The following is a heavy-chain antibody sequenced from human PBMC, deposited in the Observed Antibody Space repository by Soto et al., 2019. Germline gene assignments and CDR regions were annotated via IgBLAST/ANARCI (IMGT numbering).Heavy chain of an antibody. CDR3: ARRQPRLWLPGGGGMDV. CDR2: IYYSGST. J-gene: IGHJ6*02. D-gene: IGHD5-12*01. Sequence: QVQLQESGPGLVKPSQTLSLTCTVSGGSISSGDYYWSWIRQPPGKGLEWIGYIYYSGSTYYNPSLKSRVTISVDTSKNQFSLKLSSVTAADTAVYYCARRQPRLWLPGGGGMDVWGQGTTVTVSS. CDR1: GGSISSGDYY. V-gene: IGHV4-30-4*01.